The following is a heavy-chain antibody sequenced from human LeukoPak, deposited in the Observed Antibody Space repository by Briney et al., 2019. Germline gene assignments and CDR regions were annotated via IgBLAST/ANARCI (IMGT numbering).Heavy chain of an antibody. CDR3: ASVPGTTVMYY. D-gene: IGHD4-17*01. V-gene: IGHV1-8*01. Sequence: ASVKVSCEASGYTFTSYDINWVRQATGQGLEWMGWMNPNSGNTGHAQKFQGRVTMTRNTSISTAYMELSSLRSEDTAVYYCASVPGTTVMYYWGQGTLVTVSS. J-gene: IGHJ4*02. CDR1: GYTFTSYD. CDR2: MNPNSGNT.